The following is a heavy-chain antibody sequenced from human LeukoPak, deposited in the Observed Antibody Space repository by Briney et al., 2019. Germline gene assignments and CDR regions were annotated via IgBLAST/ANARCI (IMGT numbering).Heavy chain of an antibody. CDR2: ISYDGSNK. CDR3: AKWFGEFENWFDP. CDR1: GFTFISYG. Sequence: GGSLRLSCAAPGFTFISYGMHWVRQAPGKGLEGVAVISYDGSNKYYADSVKGRFTTSRDNSKNTLYLQMNSLRAEDTAVYYCAKWFGEFENWFDPWGQGTLVTVSS. J-gene: IGHJ5*02. V-gene: IGHV3-30*18. D-gene: IGHD3-10*01.